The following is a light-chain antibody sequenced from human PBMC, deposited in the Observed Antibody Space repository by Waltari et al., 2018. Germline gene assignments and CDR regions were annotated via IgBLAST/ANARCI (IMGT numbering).Light chain of an antibody. V-gene: IGLV2-14*03. J-gene: IGLJ2*01. CDR3: SSYTSSTTLLLI. CDR1: SSDVGGYNY. Sequence: QSDLTQPASVSGSPGQSITIPCTGTSSDVGGYNYVSWYQKHPGKAPKLLIYDVSNRPSGVSNRFSASKSGNTASLIISGLQAEDEADYYCSSYTSSTTLLLIFGGGTKLTVL. CDR2: DVS.